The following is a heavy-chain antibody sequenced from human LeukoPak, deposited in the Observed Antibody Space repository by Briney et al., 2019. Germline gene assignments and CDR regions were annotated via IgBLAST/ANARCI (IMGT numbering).Heavy chain of an antibody. D-gene: IGHD3-22*01. J-gene: IGHJ4*02. V-gene: IGHV3-66*04. CDR1: GFTVGSNY. Sequence: PGRSLRLSCAASGFTVGSNYMSWVRQAPGKGLEWVSIIYRGGSTNYADSVKGRFTISRDTSKNTLYLQMNSLRAEDTAVYYCARLSANSSAYFFDYWGQGTLVTVSS. CDR3: ARLSANSSAYFFDY. CDR2: IYRGGST.